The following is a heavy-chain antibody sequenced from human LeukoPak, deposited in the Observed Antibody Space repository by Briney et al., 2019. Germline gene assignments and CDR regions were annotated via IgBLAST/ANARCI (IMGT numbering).Heavy chain of an antibody. CDR1: GYTFTSYG. D-gene: IGHD3-22*01. V-gene: IGHV1-18*01. J-gene: IGHJ4*02. CDR2: VNTYDGNT. Sequence: ASVKVSCKASGYTFTSYGISWVRQAPGQGLEWMGWVNTYDGNTKYAQKVQGRVTMTTDTSTSTAYMELRSLRSDDTAVYYCAITAYYYDSSGYYNGYWGQGTLVTVSS. CDR3: AITAYYYDSSGYYNGY.